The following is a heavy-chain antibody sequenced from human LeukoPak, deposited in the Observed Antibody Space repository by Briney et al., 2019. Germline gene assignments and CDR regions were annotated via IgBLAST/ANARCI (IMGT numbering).Heavy chain of an antibody. V-gene: IGHV3-7*03. CDR3: AKGRDYGDF. CDR2: INQDGREK. CDR1: GFTFSSYW. Sequence: GGSLTLSCTVSGFTFSSYWMTWVRQVPGKGLQWVANINQDGREKYYMDSMKGRLNISRDNTENSVFLQLTSLRPEGTGIYFCAKGRDYGDFWGQGTLVAVSS. J-gene: IGHJ4*02.